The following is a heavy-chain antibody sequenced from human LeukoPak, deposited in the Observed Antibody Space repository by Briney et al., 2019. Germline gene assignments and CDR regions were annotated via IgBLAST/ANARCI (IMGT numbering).Heavy chain of an antibody. CDR2: IRGKAYGGTT. CDR3: TSWCSGSSCPGPDAFDI. Sequence: PGGSLRLSCTASGFTFGDYAMSWVRQAPGKGLEWVGFIRGKAYGGTTEYAASVKGRFTISRDDSKSIAYLQMNSLKTEDTAVYYCTSWCSGSSCPGPDAFDIWGQGTMVTVSS. V-gene: IGHV3-49*04. D-gene: IGHD6-13*01. CDR1: GFTFGDYA. J-gene: IGHJ3*02.